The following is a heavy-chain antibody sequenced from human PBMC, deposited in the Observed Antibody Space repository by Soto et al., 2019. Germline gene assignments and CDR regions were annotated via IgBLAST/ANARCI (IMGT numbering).Heavy chain of an antibody. J-gene: IGHJ4*02. CDR2: IKSKTDGGTT. Sequence: FLRLSCAASGFPFSNPWMSWVRQAPGKGLEWVGRIKSKTDGGTTDYAAPVKGRFTIYRDDSKNTLYLQMNRLKTEDTDVYYCTALRVMYYYDSSGYFDYWGQGTLVTVSS. D-gene: IGHD3-22*01. CDR3: TALRVMYYYDSSGYFDY. V-gene: IGHV3-15*01. CDR1: GFPFSNPW.